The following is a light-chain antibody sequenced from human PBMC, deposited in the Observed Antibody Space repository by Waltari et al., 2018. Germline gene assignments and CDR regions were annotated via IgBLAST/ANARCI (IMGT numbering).Light chain of an antibody. V-gene: IGLV2-14*01. CDR1: SSDVGGYNY. Sequence: SALTQPASVSGSPGQSITLSCTGTSSDVGGYNYVTWYQQHPGKAPKLMIYEVSNRPSGVSNRFSGSKSGNTASLTISGLQAEDEADYYCSSYTSSSTLGVFGTGTKVTVL. CDR3: SSYTSSSTLGV. CDR2: EVS. J-gene: IGLJ1*01.